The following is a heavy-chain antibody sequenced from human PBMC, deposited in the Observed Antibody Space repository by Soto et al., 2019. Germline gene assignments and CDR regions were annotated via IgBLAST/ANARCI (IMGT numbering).Heavy chain of an antibody. J-gene: IGHJ4*02. CDR1: GFTFSSYA. CDR3: AKRNGSGGYSFSFDN. D-gene: IGHD3-10*01. Sequence: EVQLLESGGGLVQPGGSLRLSCAASGFTFSSYAMNWVRQAPGKGLEWVSTISGSGGSTYYADSVKGRFTLSRDNSKNTLYLQMNSLRAEDTAVYYCAKRNGSGGYSFSFDNWGQGTLVTVSS. V-gene: IGHV3-23*01. CDR2: ISGSGGST.